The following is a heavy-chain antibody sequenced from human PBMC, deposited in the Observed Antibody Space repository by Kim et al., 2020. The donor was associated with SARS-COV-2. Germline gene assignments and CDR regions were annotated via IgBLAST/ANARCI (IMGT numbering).Heavy chain of an antibody. Sequence: SETLSLTCAVYGGSFSGYYWSWIRQPPGKGLEWIGEINHSGSTNYNPSLKSRVTISVDTSKNQFSLKLSSVTAADTAVYYCARGGYYGSGSYYYWGQGT. CDR2: INHSGST. J-gene: IGHJ4*02. CDR3: ARGGYYGSGSYYY. CDR1: GGSFSGYY. V-gene: IGHV4-34*01. D-gene: IGHD3-10*01.